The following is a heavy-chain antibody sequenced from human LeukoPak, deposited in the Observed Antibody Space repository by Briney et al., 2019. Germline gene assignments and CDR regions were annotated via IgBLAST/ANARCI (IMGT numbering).Heavy chain of an antibody. CDR1: GGSISSGDYY. D-gene: IGHD1-14*01. CDR2: IYSGGMT. V-gene: IGHV4-39*01. J-gene: IGHJ4*02. CDR3: ARHFDHPTAYFDS. Sequence: SETLCLTCTVTGGSISSGDYYWSWLRQPPGKGLEWIASIYSGGMTFYSPSLKRRLTISADTSRNHFSLRLSSVTAADTALYFCARHFDHPTAYFDSWGQGSLVTLSS.